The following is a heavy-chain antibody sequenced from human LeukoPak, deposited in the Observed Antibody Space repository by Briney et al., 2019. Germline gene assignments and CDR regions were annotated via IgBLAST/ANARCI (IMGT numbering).Heavy chain of an antibody. V-gene: IGHV3-11*04. D-gene: IGHD3-10*01. CDR1: GFTFSDYY. Sequence: GGSLRLSCAASGFTFSDYYMSWIRQAPGKGLEWVSYISSSGSTISYADSVKGRFTISRDNAKNSLYLQMNSLRAEDTAIYYCASPRMIRGTITTPFDYWGQGILVTVSS. CDR3: ASPRMIRGTITTPFDY. J-gene: IGHJ4*02. CDR2: ISSSGSTI.